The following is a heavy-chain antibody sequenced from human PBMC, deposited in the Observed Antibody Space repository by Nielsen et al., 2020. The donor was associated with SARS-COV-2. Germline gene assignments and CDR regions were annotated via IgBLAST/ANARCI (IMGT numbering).Heavy chain of an antibody. CDR2: ISYDGSNK. J-gene: IGHJ6*02. Sequence: WLRQPPGKGLEWVAVISYDGSNKYYADSMKGRFTISRDNSKNTLYLQMNSLRAEDTAVYYCAKAPRLWFGELLHYYYYGMDVWGQGTTVTVSS. D-gene: IGHD3-10*01. V-gene: IGHV3-30*18. CDR3: AKAPRLWFGELLHYYYYGMDV.